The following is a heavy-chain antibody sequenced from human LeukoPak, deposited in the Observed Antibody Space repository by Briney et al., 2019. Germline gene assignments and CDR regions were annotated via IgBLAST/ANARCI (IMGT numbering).Heavy chain of an antibody. Sequence: GGSLRLSCAASGFTFSSYGMHWVRQAPGKGLEWVAFIRYDGSNKYYADSVKGRFTISRDNSKNTLYLQMNSLRAEDTAVYYCAAPGVPAATYYFDYWGQGTLVTVSS. CDR2: IRYDGSNK. V-gene: IGHV3-30*02. CDR3: AAPGVPAATYYFDY. CDR1: GFTFSSYG. D-gene: IGHD2-2*01. J-gene: IGHJ4*02.